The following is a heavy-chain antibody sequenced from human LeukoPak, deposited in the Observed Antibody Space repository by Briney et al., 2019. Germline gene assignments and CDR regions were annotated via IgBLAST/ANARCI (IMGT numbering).Heavy chain of an antibody. CDR1: GFTFDDYA. V-gene: IGHV3-9*01. CDR2: ISWNSGNV. D-gene: IGHD5-18*01. CDR3: AKGGAPAQLSFGPAFDI. J-gene: IGHJ3*02. Sequence: GRSLRLSCAASGFTFDDYAMHWVRQAPGKGLEWVSGISWNSGNVVYADSVKGRFTISRDNAKNSLYLQMNSLRAEETALYYCAKGGAPAQLSFGPAFDIWGQGTMVTVSS.